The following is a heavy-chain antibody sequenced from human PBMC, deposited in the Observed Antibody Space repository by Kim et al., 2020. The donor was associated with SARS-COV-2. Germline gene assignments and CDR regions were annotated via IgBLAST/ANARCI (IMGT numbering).Heavy chain of an antibody. CDR3: ARGIAGAFDY. CDR2: K. Sequence: KRYSPSLKRRLTITKDTSKNQVVLTMTNMDPVDTATYYCARGIAGAFDYWGQGTLVTVSS. V-gene: IGHV2-5*01. D-gene: IGHD6-19*01. J-gene: IGHJ4*02.